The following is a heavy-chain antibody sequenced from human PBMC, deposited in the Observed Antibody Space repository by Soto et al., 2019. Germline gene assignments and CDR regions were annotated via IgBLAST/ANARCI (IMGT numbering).Heavy chain of an antibody. CDR1: GGSVSSGTYY. CDR3: AREVRDGYSQVARFFFDY. V-gene: IGHV4-61*01. D-gene: IGHD5-18*01. J-gene: IGHJ4*02. Sequence: NPSETLSLTCSVSGGSVSSGTYYWSWIRQPPGKGLEWIGQVSYRGITNYNPSLRSRVTISVDTSKNQLSLNLNSVTAADTAVYYCAREVRDGYSQVARFFFDYWGQGTLVTVSS. CDR2: VSYRGIT.